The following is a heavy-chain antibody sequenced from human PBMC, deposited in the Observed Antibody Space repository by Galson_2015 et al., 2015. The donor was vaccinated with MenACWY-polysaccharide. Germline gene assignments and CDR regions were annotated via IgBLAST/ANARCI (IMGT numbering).Heavy chain of an antibody. V-gene: IGHV5-51*01. Sequence: QSGAEVKKPGESLQISCKGSGYRFSSYWIAWVRQMPGKGLEWMGIIYPGDSDTRYSESFQGQVTISADTSIGSAYMQWSRLKASDTASYFCARRHARDGFNLLDGGALDFWGQGTTVTVS. D-gene: IGHD5-24*01. CDR2: IYPGDSDT. J-gene: IGHJ3*01. CDR3: ARRHARDGFNLLDGGALDF. CDR1: GYRFSSYW.